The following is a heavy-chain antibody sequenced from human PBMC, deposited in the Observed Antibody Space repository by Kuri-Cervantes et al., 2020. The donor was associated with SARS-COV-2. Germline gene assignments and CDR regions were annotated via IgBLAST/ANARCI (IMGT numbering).Heavy chain of an antibody. CDR1: GFTFSDYY. J-gene: IGHJ5*02. CDR2: ISSSSSYT. D-gene: IGHD3-3*01. CDR3: ARHPYYDFWSGYTEYNWFDP. Sequence: GGSLRLSCAASGFTFSDYYMSWIRQAPGKGLEWVSYISSSSSYTNYADSAKGRFTISRDNAKNSLYLQMNSLRAEDTAVYYCARHPYYDFWSGYTEYNWFDPWGQGTLVTVSS. V-gene: IGHV3-11*03.